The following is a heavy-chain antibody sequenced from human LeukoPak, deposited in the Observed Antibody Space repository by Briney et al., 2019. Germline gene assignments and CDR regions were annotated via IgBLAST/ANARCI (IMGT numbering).Heavy chain of an antibody. D-gene: IGHD2-2*02. V-gene: IGHV3-23*01. Sequence: PGGSLRLSCAASGFTFSSYAMSWVRQAPEKGLEWVSAISGSGGSTYYADSVKGRFTISRDNSKNTLYLQMNSLRAEDTAVYYCAKGGYCSSTSCYTSWFDPWGQGTLVTVSS. CDR3: AKGGYCSSTSCYTSWFDP. J-gene: IGHJ5*02. CDR1: GFTFSSYA. CDR2: ISGSGGST.